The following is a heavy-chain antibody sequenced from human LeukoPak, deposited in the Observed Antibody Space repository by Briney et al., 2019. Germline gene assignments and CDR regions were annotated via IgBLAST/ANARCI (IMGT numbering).Heavy chain of an antibody. D-gene: IGHD6-19*01. J-gene: IGHJ4*02. CDR2: IYYSGST. CDR3: ARSSYSSGWYYGY. V-gene: IGHV4-39*01. CDR1: GGXISSSSYY. Sequence: SETLSLTCTVSGGXISSSSYYWGWIRQPPGKGLEWIGSIYYSGSTYYNPSLKSRVTISVDTSKNQFSLKLSSVTAADTAVYYCARSSYSSGWYYGYWGQGTLVTVSS.